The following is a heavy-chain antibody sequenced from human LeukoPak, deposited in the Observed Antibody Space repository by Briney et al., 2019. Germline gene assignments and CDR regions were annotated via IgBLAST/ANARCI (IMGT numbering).Heavy chain of an antibody. J-gene: IGHJ6*03. D-gene: IGHD1-7*01. CDR2: INDSGRT. V-gene: IGHV4-34*01. Sequence: SETLSLTCAVYGGSFSIYYWSWIRQPPGKGLEWIGEINDSGRTNYNPSLMSRVTVSVDTSKNQFSLRLTSVTATDTAVYYCARRWNYGRNYYIDVWGNGATVSVSS. CDR1: GGSFSIYY. CDR3: ARRWNYGRNYYIDV.